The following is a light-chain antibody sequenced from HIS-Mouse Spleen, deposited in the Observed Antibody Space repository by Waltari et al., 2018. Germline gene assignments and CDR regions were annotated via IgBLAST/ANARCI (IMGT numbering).Light chain of an antibody. CDR3: QQLNT. V-gene: IGKV1-9*01. CDR1: QGMSSY. J-gene: IGKJ4*01. Sequence: DIVLTQSASVLPASVGARVTIPCRASQGMSSYLAWYQQKPGKAPKLLIYAASTLQSGVPSRFSGSGSGTEFTLTISSLQPEDFATYYCQQLNTFGGGTKVEIK. CDR2: AAS.